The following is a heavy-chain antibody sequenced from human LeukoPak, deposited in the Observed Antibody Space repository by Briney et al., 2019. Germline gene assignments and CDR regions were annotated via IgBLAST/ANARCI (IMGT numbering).Heavy chain of an antibody. D-gene: IGHD6-6*01. J-gene: IGHJ4*02. V-gene: IGHV1-18*01. CDR1: GYTFTSYG. Sequence: GASVKVSCKASGYTFTSYGISWVRQAPGQGLEWMGWISAYNGNTNYAQKLQGRVTMTTDTSTSTAYMELSRLRSDDTAVYYCASWNVIAARVKTVNWGQGTLVTVSS. CDR2: ISAYNGNT. CDR3: ASWNVIAARVKTVN.